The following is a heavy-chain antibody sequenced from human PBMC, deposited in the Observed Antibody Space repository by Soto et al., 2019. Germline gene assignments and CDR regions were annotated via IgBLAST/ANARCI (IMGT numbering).Heavy chain of an antibody. V-gene: IGHV3-48*03. D-gene: IGHD2-21*01. CDR1: GFTFSSYE. CDR2: IGTSETNT. J-gene: IGHJ4*02. Sequence: EVQLVESGGGLVQPGLSLRLPCAASGFTFSSYEFNWVRQAPGKGLEWISYIGTSETNTYYAGSVKGRFTVSRDNAKKSVYLQMNSLRVEDTATYYCAREDVNCGGDCFAFWGQGALVTVSS. CDR3: AREDVNCGGDCFAF.